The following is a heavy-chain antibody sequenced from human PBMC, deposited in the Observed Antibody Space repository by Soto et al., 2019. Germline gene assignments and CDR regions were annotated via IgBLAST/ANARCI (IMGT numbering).Heavy chain of an antibody. J-gene: IGHJ3*02. Sequence: ASVKVSCKASGYTFTSYDINWVRQATGQGLEWMGWMNPNSGNTGYAQKFQGRVTMTRNTSISTAYMELSSLRSEDTAVYYCARGRISIWFASPWAFDIWGQGTMVTVSS. D-gene: IGHD3-10*01. CDR2: MNPNSGNT. CDR1: GYTFTSYD. V-gene: IGHV1-8*01. CDR3: ARGRISIWFASPWAFDI.